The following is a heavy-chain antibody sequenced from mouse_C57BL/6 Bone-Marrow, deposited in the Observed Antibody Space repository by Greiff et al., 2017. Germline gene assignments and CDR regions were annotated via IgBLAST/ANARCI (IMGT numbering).Heavy chain of an antibody. Sequence: EVQLQQSGPELVKPGASVKISCKASGYTFTDYYMNWVKQSHGKSLEWIGDINPNNGGTSYNQKFKGKATLTVDKSSSTAYMELRSLTSEDSAVYYFARLMGIYYYGSSPFDYWGQGTTLTVSS. D-gene: IGHD1-1*01. CDR2: INPNNGGT. J-gene: IGHJ2*01. CDR3: ARLMGIYYYGSSPFDY. CDR1: GYTFTDYY. V-gene: IGHV1-26*01.